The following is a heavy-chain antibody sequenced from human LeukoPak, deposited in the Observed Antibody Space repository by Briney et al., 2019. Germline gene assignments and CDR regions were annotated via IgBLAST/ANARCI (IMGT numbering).Heavy chain of an antibody. CDR3: ARDRHYYESSGYYAEYFFDY. Sequence: SSETLSLTCAVSGGSISTYYWSWIRQPAGKGLEWIGRIYTSGSTNYNPSLKSRVSMSLDTSKNQFSLNLSSVTAADSAVYYCARDRHYYESSGYYAEYFFDYSGQGTLVTVSS. CDR1: GGSISTYY. D-gene: IGHD3-22*01. V-gene: IGHV4-4*07. CDR2: IYTSGST. J-gene: IGHJ4*02.